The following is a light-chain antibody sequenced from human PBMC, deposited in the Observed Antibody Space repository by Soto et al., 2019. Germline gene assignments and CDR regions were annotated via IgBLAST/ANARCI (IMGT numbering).Light chain of an antibody. CDR1: GSDVGSSNY. CDR2: DVS. J-gene: IGLJ1*01. V-gene: IGLV2-14*01. Sequence: QSALTQPASVSGSPGQSITISCTGTGSDVGSSNYVSWYQQHPGKAPKLMVYDVSNRPSGVSNRFAGSKSGNTASLTISGLQAEDEADYYCGSYTSSSTQVFGTGTKLTVL. CDR3: GSYTSSSTQV.